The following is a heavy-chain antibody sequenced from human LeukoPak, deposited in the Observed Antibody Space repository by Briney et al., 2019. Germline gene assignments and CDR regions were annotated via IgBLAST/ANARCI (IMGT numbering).Heavy chain of an antibody. CDR2: MNPKNGVS. J-gene: IGHJ4*02. D-gene: IGHD3-9*01. CDR3: ARDRGTILGGIDN. CDR1: GYNFTAYY. Sequence: APVKVSCKASGYNFTAYYLHWVRQAPGQGLEGMGWMNPKNGVSDFAQKFQGRVTMTRDTSITTVYMDLTRLTSDDTAVYYCARDRGTILGGIDNWGQGTLLIVSS. V-gene: IGHV1-2*02.